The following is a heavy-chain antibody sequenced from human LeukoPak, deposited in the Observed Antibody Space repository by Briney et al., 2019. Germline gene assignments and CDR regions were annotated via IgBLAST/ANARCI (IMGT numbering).Heavy chain of an antibody. V-gene: IGHV3-21*01. D-gene: IGHD3-22*01. CDR3: ARNPLGGYYYDSSGSVDY. CDR1: GFTFSSYS. CDR2: ISSSSSYI. Sequence: GGSLRLSCAASGFTFSSYSMNWVRQAPGKGLEWVSSISSSSSYIYYADSVKGRFTISRDNAKNSLYLQMNSLRAEDTAVYYCARNPLGGYYYDSSGSVDYWGQGTLVTVSS. J-gene: IGHJ4*02.